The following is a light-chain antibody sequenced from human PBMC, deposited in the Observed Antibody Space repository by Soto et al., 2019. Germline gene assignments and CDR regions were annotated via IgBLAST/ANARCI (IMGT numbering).Light chain of an antibody. Sequence: QSALSQPASVSGSPGQSITISCTGTSNDVGYYNYVSWYQQHPGQAPKLMISEVTTRPSGVSDRFSGSKSGNTASLTISRLQAEDEAHYYCSSYRSGGTFVFGSGTKVTVL. J-gene: IGLJ1*01. CDR1: SNDVGYYNY. CDR3: SSYRSGGTFV. V-gene: IGLV2-14*01. CDR2: EVT.